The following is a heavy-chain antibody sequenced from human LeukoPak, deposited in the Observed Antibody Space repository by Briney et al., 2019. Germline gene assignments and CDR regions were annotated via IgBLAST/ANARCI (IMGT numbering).Heavy chain of an antibody. J-gene: IGHJ4*02. Sequence: GESLQISCQGSGYIFTNNWIGWGRPMPGKGLGWMGIIYPGDSDTRYSPSFEGEVTISADKSISTAYLQWSSLKASDTAMYYCARQTRDGSGSRGYSFDFWGQGTLVTVSS. CDR2: IYPGDSDT. V-gene: IGHV5-51*01. D-gene: IGHD3-10*01. CDR1: GYIFTNNW. CDR3: ARQTRDGSGSRGYSFDF.